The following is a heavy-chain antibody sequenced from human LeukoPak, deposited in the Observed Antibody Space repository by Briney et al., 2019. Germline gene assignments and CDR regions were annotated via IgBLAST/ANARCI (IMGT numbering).Heavy chain of an antibody. Sequence: GESLKISCKGSGYSFASYWIGWVRLLPGQGLEWMGIIYPGDSDTKYSPSFQGRVTISADKSINTAYLQWSSLKASDTAIYYCARQDGSAYYYFDYWGQGTLVTVSS. J-gene: IGHJ4*02. CDR3: ARQDGSAYYYFDY. CDR1: GYSFASYW. CDR2: IYPGDSDT. V-gene: IGHV5-51*01. D-gene: IGHD6-19*01.